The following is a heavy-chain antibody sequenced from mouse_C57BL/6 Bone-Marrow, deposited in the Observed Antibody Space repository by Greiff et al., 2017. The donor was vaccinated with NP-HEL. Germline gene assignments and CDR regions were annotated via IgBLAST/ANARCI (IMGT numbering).Heavy chain of an antibody. CDR2: ISSGGSYT. J-gene: IGHJ1*03. CDR1: GFTFSSYG. D-gene: IGHD2-12*01. V-gene: IGHV5-6*01. CDR3: ARQRRYRYFDV. Sequence: EVKLLESGGDLVKPGGSLKLSCAASGFTFSSYGMSWVRQTPDKRLEWVATISSGGSYTYYPDSVKGRFTISRDNAKNTLYLQMSSLKSEDTAMYYYARQRRYRYFDVWGTGTTVTVSS.